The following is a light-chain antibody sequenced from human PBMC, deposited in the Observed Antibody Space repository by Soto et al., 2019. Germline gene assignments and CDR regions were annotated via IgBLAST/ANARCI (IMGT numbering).Light chain of an antibody. J-gene: IGKJ1*01. Sequence: MTQSPSSLSASVGDRVTITXRASQGISNYLAWYQQKPGKIPKLLIYAASTLQSGVPSRFSGSGSGTDFTLTISSLQPEDVATYYCQKYNSAPRTFGQGTKVEIK. CDR1: QGISNY. V-gene: IGKV1-27*01. CDR3: QKYNSAPRT. CDR2: AAS.